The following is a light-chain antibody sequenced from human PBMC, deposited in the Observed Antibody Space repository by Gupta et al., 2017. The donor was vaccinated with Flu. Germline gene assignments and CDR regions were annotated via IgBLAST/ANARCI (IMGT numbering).Light chain of an antibody. Sequence: STISCTGTSSDVGAFNYVSWYQQQPGKAPKLLIHEVSRRPSGVSNRFSGSKSGYTASLTISGLRAEDESDYYCCSFSRSGTLYVFGTGTEVTVL. CDR2: EVS. CDR3: CSFSRSGTLYV. J-gene: IGLJ1*01. CDR1: SSDVGAFNY. V-gene: IGLV2-14*01.